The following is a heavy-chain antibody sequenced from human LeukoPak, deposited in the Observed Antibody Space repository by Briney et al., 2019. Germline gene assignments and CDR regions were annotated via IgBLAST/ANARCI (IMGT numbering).Heavy chain of an antibody. J-gene: IGHJ4*02. CDR1: GFIVSSNY. CDR2: ISGSAENT. Sequence: GGSLRLSCAASGFIVSSNYMSWVRQAPGKGLEWVSTISGSAENTYYADSVKGRFTISRDNSKNTLYLQMNSLRAEDTAIYYCAKAPRKFRGIIITPLYYFDYWGQGALVTVSS. V-gene: IGHV3-23*01. D-gene: IGHD3-10*01. CDR3: AKAPRKFRGIIITPLYYFDY.